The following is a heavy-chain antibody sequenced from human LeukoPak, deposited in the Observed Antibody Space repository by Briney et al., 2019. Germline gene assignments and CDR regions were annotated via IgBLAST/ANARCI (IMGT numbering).Heavy chain of an antibody. CDR1: GYTFTSYY. V-gene: IGHV1-46*01. J-gene: IGHJ4*02. Sequence: ASVKVSCKASGYTFTSYYMHWVRQAPGQGLEWMGIINHSGGSTRYAQKFQGRVTMTRDTSTSTVYMELSSLRSEDTAVYYCARGEWELRVDYWGQGTLVTVSS. CDR2: INHSGGST. D-gene: IGHD1-26*01. CDR3: ARGEWELRVDY.